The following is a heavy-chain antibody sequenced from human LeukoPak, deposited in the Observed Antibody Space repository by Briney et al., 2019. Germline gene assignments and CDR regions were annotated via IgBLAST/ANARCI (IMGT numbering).Heavy chain of an antibody. CDR3: ARGRTTVDY. V-gene: IGHV4-39*07. CDR1: GGSISSSSYY. J-gene: IGHJ4*02. Sequence: SETLSLTCTVSGGSISSSSYYWGWIRQPPGKGLEWIGSIYYSRSTYYNPSLKSRVTISVDTSKNQFSLKLSSVTAADTAVYYCARGRTTVDYWGQGTLVTVSS. D-gene: IGHD1-7*01. CDR2: IYYSRST.